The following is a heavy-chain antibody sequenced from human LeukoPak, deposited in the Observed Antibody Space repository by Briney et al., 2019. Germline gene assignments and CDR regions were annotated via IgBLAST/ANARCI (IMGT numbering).Heavy chain of an antibody. J-gene: IGHJ4*02. CDR1: GESFSGYY. CDR3: ARGSCSGGSCYSLRVFDY. CDR2: INRSGST. D-gene: IGHD2-15*01. V-gene: IGHV4-34*01. Sequence: SETLSLTCAVYGESFSGYYWSWIRQPPGKGLEWIGEINRSGSTNYNPSLKSRVTISVDTSKNQFSLKLSSVTAADTAVYYCARGSCSGGSCYSLRVFDYWGQGTLVTVSS.